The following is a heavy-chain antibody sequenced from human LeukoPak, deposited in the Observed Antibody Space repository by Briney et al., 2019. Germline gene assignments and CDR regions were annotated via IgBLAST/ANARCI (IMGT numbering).Heavy chain of an antibody. Sequence: ASVKVSRKASGYTFTSYYMHWVRQAPGQGLEWMGIISPSGGSTSYAQKFQGRVTMTRDTSTSTVYMELSSLRSEDTAVYYCARETAAAGTNYYYYGMDVWGQGTTVTVSS. J-gene: IGHJ6*02. CDR1: GYTFTSYY. CDR2: ISPSGGST. CDR3: ARETAAAGTNYYYYGMDV. D-gene: IGHD6-13*01. V-gene: IGHV1-46*01.